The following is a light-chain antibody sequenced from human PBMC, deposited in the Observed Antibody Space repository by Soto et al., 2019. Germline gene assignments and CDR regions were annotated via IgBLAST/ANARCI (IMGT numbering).Light chain of an antibody. Sequence: QSVLTQPPSASGTPGQRVTISCSGSSSNIGSNTVDWYQQLPGTAPKLLIYSNNQRPSVVPDRFSCSKSGTASSLAISVRQSEDEDDSYRAAGGDSLIFLFGGGTKLTVL. CDR1: SSNIGSNT. CDR2: SNN. CDR3: AAGGDSLIFL. V-gene: IGLV1-44*01. J-gene: IGLJ2*01.